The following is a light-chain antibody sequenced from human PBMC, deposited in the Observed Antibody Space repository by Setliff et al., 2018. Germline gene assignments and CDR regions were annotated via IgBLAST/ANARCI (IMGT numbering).Light chain of an antibody. CDR1: SSDVGGYHY. CDR3: CSYAGDKSWV. CDR2: DVT. V-gene: IGLV2-23*02. Sequence: QSVLTQPASVSESPGQSITISCTGTSSDVGGYHYVSWYQQYPGEVPKLIIYDVTERPSGVSNRFSGSKSGNTASLTISGLQAEDEADYYCCSYAGDKSWVFGGGTKVT. J-gene: IGLJ3*02.